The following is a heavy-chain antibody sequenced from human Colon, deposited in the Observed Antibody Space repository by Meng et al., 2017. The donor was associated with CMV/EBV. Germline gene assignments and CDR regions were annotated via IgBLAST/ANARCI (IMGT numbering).Heavy chain of an antibody. CDR2: ISGSGGST. Sequence: GESLKISCAASGFNFSRTAMRWVRQAPGKGLEWVSVISGSGGSTNHADSVKGRFTISRDNSKNTSYLQMNSLRAEDTAVYYCAPPPGRYQLLFVVGYFDYGGQGTLVTVSS. V-gene: IGHV3-23*01. D-gene: IGHD2-2*01. CDR3: APPPGRYQLLFVVGYFDY. J-gene: IGHJ4*02. CDR1: GFNFSRTA.